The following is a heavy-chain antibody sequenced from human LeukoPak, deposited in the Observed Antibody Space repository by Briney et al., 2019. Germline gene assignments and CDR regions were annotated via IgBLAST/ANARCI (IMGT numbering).Heavy chain of an antibody. V-gene: IGHV4-61*02. J-gene: IGHJ3*02. CDR1: GGSISSGSYY. D-gene: IGHD3-22*01. Sequence: SQTLSLTCTVSGGSISSGSYYWSWIRQPAGKGLEWIGRIYTSGSTNYNPSLKSRVTISVDTSKNQFSLKLSSVTAADTAVYYCARDYYDSSGYYRGDAFDIWGQGTMVTVSS. CDR2: IYTSGST. CDR3: ARDYYDSSGYYRGDAFDI.